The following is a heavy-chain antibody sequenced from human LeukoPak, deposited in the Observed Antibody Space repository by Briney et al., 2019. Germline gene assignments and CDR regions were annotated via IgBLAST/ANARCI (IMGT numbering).Heavy chain of an antibody. CDR1: GYTFTGYY. V-gene: IGHV1-2*02. D-gene: IGHD3-22*01. J-gene: IGHJ6*02. CDR2: INPNSGGT. Sequence: ASVKVSCKASGYTFTGYYMHWVRQAPGQGLEWMGWINPNSGGTNYAQKFQGRVTMTRDTSISTAYMELSSLRSEDTAVYYCARLVDYYDSSGYYSAGGYGMDVWGQGTTVTVSS. CDR3: ARLVDYYDSSGYYSAGGYGMDV.